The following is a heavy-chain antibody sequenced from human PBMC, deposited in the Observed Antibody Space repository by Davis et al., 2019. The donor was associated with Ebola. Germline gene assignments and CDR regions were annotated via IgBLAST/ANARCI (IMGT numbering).Heavy chain of an antibody. Sequence: GESLKISCAASGFTFSSYGMHWVRQAPGKGLEWVAVISYDGSNKYYADSVKGRFTISRDNSKNTLYLQMNSLRAEDTAVYYCAKSPSWAETFYSDTSGYSYFDYWGQGTLVTVSS. J-gene: IGHJ4*02. CDR1: GFTFSSYG. V-gene: IGHV3-30*18. CDR2: ISYDGSNK. D-gene: IGHD3-22*01. CDR3: AKSPSWAETFYSDTSGYSYFDY.